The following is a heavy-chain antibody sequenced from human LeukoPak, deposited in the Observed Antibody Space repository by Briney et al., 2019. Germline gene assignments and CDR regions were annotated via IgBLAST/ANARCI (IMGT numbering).Heavy chain of an antibody. CDR1: GGSINDYY. CDR2: ISNSGTT. V-gene: IGHV4-59*01. Sequence: SETLSLTCTVSGGSINDYYWTWIRQALRKGLEWIGYISNSGTTDYNPSLKSRVTMSVDTSNNEFSLRLTSVTAADTAMYYCARVVRGAVTSNCFDPWGQGTLVTVSS. J-gene: IGHJ5*02. CDR3: ARVVRGAVTSNCFDP. D-gene: IGHD4-17*01.